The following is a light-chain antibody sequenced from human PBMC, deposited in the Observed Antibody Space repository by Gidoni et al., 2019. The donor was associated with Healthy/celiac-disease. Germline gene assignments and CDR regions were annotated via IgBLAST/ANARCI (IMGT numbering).Light chain of an antibody. J-gene: IGLJ1*01. CDR3: SSYTSSSTLV. CDR2: DVS. V-gene: IGLV2-14*04. Sequence: PGQSITISCTGTSSDVGGYNYVSWYQQHPGKAPKLMIYDVSNRPSGVSNRFSGSKSGNTASLTISGLQAEDEADYYCSSYTSSSTLVFGTGTKVTVL. CDR1: SSDVGGYNY.